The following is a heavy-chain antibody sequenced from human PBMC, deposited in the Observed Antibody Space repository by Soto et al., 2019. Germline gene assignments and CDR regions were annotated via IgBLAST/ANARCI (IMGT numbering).Heavy chain of an antibody. CDR2: ITSDTKTI. Sequence: EVLLMESGGDLVQRGGSLRLSCVASGFTFSVYSMNWVRQAPGKGLEWFSYITSDTKTIKYADSVKGRFTISRDNAKNSVYLQMNSLRDEDTAVYYCARSVEGHFDYWGQGTVVTVSS. CDR1: GFTFSVYS. J-gene: IGHJ4*02. V-gene: IGHV3-48*02. D-gene: IGHD6-19*01. CDR3: ARSVEGHFDY.